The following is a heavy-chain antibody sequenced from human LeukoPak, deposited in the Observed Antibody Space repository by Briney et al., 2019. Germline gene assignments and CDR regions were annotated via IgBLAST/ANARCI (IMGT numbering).Heavy chain of an antibody. CDR1: GGSISSYY. J-gene: IGHJ5*02. V-gene: IGHV4-59*08. CDR3: ASRTFIAAAGDWFDP. Sequence: SETLSLTCTVSGGSISSYYWSWIRQPPGKGLEWIGYIYYSGSTNYNPSLKSRVTISVDTSKNQFSLKLSSVTAADTAVYYCASRTFIAAAGDWFDPWGQGTLVTVSS. D-gene: IGHD6-13*01. CDR2: IYYSGST.